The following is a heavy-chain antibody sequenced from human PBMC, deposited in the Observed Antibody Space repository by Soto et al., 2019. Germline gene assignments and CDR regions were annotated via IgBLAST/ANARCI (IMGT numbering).Heavy chain of an antibody. J-gene: IGHJ4*02. CDR3: ARQPRILTGHSGHFDY. CDR2: IYYSGST. D-gene: IGHD3-9*01. Sequence: SETLSLTCTVSGGSISSSSYYWAWLRQPPGKGLEWIGSIYYSGSTYYNPSLKSRVTISVDTSKNQFSLKLSSVTAADTAVYYCARQPRILTGHSGHFDYWGQGTLVTVSS. CDR1: GGSISSSSYY. V-gene: IGHV4-39*01.